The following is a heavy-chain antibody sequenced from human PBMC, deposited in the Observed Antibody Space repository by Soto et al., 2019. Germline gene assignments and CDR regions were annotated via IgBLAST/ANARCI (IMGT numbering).Heavy chain of an antibody. D-gene: IGHD3-22*01. CDR3: ARARHYYDSKGLKTYYFDS. V-gene: IGHV1-46*01. CDR1: GYTFTTYY. Sequence: GASLKFSCKPSGYTFTTYYMHWVRQAPGQGPEWMGVINPSGDSTTYAQKFQGRVTMTRDTSTSTIHMELSSLRSEDTAVYYCARARHYYDSKGLKTYYFDSWGQGTPVTVSS. J-gene: IGHJ4*02. CDR2: INPSGDST.